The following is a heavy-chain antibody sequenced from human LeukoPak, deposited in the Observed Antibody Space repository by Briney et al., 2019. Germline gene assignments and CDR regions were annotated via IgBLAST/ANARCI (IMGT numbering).Heavy chain of an antibody. Sequence: ASVKVSCKASGYTFTSYDINWARQATGQGLEWMGWMNPNSGNTGYAQKFQGRVTMTRNTSISTAYMELSSLRSEDTAVYYCARSWFGELLYSYYYGMDVWGQGTTVTVSS. J-gene: IGHJ6*02. D-gene: IGHD3-10*01. CDR3: ARSWFGELLYSYYYGMDV. CDR2: MNPNSGNT. CDR1: GYTFTSYD. V-gene: IGHV1-8*01.